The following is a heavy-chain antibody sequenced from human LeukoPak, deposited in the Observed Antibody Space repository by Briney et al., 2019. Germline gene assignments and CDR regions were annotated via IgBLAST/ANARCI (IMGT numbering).Heavy chain of an antibody. J-gene: IGHJ5*02. CDR2: IYKSGST. V-gene: IGHV4-39*01. CDR3: ARPDYGGSGPFAT. Sequence: KPSETLSLTCTVSGGSINSSIYYWGWIRQPPGKGLEWIASIYKSGSTYFSPSLKSRLSISVDTPKNQFSLRLTSVTAADTAVYFCARPDYGGSGPFATWGQGTLVTVSA. CDR1: GGSINSSIYY. D-gene: IGHD4-23*01.